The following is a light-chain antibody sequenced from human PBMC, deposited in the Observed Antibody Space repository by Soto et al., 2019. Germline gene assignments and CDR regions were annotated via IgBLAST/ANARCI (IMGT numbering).Light chain of an antibody. V-gene: IGLV1-40*01. CDR3: QSYASSWSRV. CDR2: GSS. Sequence: QSVLTQPPSVSGAPGQRVTISCTGSSSNIGAGYDVHWYQQLPGTAPKLLIYGSSNRPSGVPDRFSGSKSGTSASLAITGLQAVDEAAYYCQSYASSWSRVFGGGTELAVL. CDR1: SSNIGAGYD. J-gene: IGLJ2*01.